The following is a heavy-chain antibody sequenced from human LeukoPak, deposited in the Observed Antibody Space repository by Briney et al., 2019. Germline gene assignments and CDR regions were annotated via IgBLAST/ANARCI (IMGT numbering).Heavy chain of an antibody. CDR2: IYYSGST. V-gene: IGHV4-59*01. CDR1: GGSFSGYY. J-gene: IGHJ4*02. Sequence: SETLSLTCAVYGGSFSGYYWSWIRQPPGKGLEWIGYIYYSGSTNYNPSLKSRVAISVDTSKNQFSLKLSSVTAADTAVYYCARGVVGYYYDSSGYPPRGFDYWGQGTLVTVSS. CDR3: ARGVVGYYYDSSGYPPRGFDY. D-gene: IGHD3-22*01.